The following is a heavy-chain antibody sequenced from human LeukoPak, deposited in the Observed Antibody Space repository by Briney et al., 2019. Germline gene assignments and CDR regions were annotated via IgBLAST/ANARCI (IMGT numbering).Heavy chain of an antibody. CDR2: IYYSGST. V-gene: IGHV4-31*03. CDR1: DGSISSGGYY. CDR3: AGGGYYYGSGRLSYYYYYMDV. J-gene: IGHJ6*03. D-gene: IGHD3-10*01. Sequence: PSQTLSLTCTVSDGSISSGGYYWSWIRQHPGKGLEWIGYIYYSGSTYYNPSLKSRVTISVDTSKNQFSLKLSSVTAADTAVYYCAGGGYYYGSGRLSYYYYYMDVWGKGTTVTVSS.